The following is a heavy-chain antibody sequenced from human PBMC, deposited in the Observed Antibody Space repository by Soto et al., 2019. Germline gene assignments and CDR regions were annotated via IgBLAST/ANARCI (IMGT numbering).Heavy chain of an antibody. CDR2: IIPIFGTA. V-gene: IGHV1-69*01. D-gene: IGHD4-17*01. J-gene: IGHJ6*02. Sequence: QVQLVQSGAEVKKPGSSVKVSCKASGGTFSSYAISWVRQAPGQGLEWMGGIIPIFGTANYAQKFQGRVTITADESTSTAYMELSSLRSEDTAVYYCATILGPTGTTIVYYGMDVWGQGTTVTVSS. CDR1: GGTFSSYA. CDR3: ATILGPTGTTIVYYGMDV.